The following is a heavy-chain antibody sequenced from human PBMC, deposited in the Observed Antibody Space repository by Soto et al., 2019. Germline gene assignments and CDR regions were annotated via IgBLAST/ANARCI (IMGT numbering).Heavy chain of an antibody. CDR2: IYYSGST. J-gene: IGHJ2*01. Sequence: PPGKGLEWIGSIYYSGSTYYNPSLKSRVTISVDTSKNQFAQKLSSVTAAHTAGYNCAVFFFQAEDGIRYVRSVSAFLLNRSSDL. V-gene: IGHV4-39*01. CDR3: AVFFFQAEDGIRYVRSVSAFLLNRSSDL. D-gene: IGHD3-10*02.